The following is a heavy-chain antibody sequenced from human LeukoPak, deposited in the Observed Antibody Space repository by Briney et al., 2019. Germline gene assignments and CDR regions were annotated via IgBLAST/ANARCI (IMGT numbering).Heavy chain of an antibody. CDR1: GFSISSYA. Sequence: GGSLRLSCAASGFSISSYAINWVRQAPGKGLEWVSSISPSSSYIHYADSAKGRFTISRDDAKNSLYLQMNSLRAEDTAVYYCARVMTYYHGSSGYSLDFWGQGALVIVSS. V-gene: IGHV3-21*01. CDR2: ISPSSSYI. D-gene: IGHD3-22*01. CDR3: ARVMTYYHGSSGYSLDF. J-gene: IGHJ4*02.